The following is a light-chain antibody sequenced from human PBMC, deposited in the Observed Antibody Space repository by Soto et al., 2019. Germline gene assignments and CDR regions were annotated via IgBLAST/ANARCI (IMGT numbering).Light chain of an antibody. V-gene: IGKV3-20*01. CDR1: QSVSYSF. J-gene: IGKJ2*01. Sequence: EIVLTQSPGTLSLSPGEGATLSCRASQSVSYSFLAWYQQKPGQAPRLLIYGASSRATGIPDRFSGSGSGTHFTLTISRLEPEDFAVYYCQQYGSSPRTFGQRTKLQLK. CDR3: QQYGSSPRT. CDR2: GAS.